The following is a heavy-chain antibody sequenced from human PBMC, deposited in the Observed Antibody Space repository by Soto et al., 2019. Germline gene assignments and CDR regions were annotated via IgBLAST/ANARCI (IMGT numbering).Heavy chain of an antibody. CDR3: ASQRPTVTTFDS. V-gene: IGHV4-34*01. CDR1: GGSFSGYY. Sequence: PSETLSLTCAVYGGSFSGYYWNWIRQPPGKGLEWIGEINHSGSTNYNPSLKSRVTISVDTSKNQFSLKLSSVTAADTALYYCASQRPTVTTFDSWGQGTLVTVSS. D-gene: IGHD4-17*01. J-gene: IGHJ4*02. CDR2: INHSGST.